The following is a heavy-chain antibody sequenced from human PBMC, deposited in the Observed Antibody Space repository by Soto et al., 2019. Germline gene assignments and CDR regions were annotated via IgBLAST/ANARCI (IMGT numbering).Heavy chain of an antibody. CDR3: AKDGSLVWHEDFWSGYFRYYYGMDV. CDR1: GFTFSSYG. CDR2: ISYDGSNK. Sequence: GGSLRLSCAASGFTFSSYGMHWVRQAPGKGLEWVAVISYDGSNKYYANSVKGRFTISRDNSKNTLDLQMNSLRAEDTAVYYCAKDGSLVWHEDFWSGYFRYYYGMDVWGQGTMVTVSS. D-gene: IGHD3-3*01. V-gene: IGHV3-30*18. J-gene: IGHJ6*02.